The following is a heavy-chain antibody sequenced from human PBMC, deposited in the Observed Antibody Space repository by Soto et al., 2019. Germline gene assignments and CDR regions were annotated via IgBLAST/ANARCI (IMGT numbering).Heavy chain of an antibody. J-gene: IGHJ6*03. CDR2: ISAYNGNT. CDR1: GYTYTSYG. Sequence: APVKVSCKASGYTYTSYGSSWVRQAPGQGLEWMGWISAYNGNTNYAQKHQGRVTMTTDTSTSTAYMELRSLRSDDTAVYYCARVFRWFGELLYLSSYYYYMDVWGKGTTVTVSS. CDR3: ARVFRWFGELLYLSSYYYYMDV. D-gene: IGHD3-10*01. V-gene: IGHV1-18*01.